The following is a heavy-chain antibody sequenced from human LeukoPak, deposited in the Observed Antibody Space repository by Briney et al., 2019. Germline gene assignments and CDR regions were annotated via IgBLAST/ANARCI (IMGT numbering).Heavy chain of an antibody. CDR1: GFTFSSYA. CDR2: TSGSGGST. J-gene: IGHJ4*02. CDR3: AKDTYYGSGSYSDY. Sequence: PGGSLRLSCAASGFTFSSYAMSWVRQAPGKGLEWVSATSGSGGSTYYADSVKGRFTISRDNSKNTLYLQMNSLRAEDTAVYYCAKDTYYGSGSYSDYWGQGTLVTVSS. D-gene: IGHD3-10*01. V-gene: IGHV3-23*01.